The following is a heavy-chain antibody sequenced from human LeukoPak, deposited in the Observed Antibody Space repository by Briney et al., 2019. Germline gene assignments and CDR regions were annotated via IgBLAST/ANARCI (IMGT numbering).Heavy chain of an antibody. Sequence: GASVKVSCKASGYTFTGYYMHWVRQAPGQGLEWMGRINPNSGGTNYAQKFQGRVSMTRDTSIGKAYMELSRLRSDDTAVYYCARPHTVLYNWFDPWGQGTLVTVSS. J-gene: IGHJ5*02. CDR3: ARPHTVLYNWFDP. CDR2: INPNSGGT. V-gene: IGHV1-2*06. D-gene: IGHD4-11*01. CDR1: GYTFTGYY.